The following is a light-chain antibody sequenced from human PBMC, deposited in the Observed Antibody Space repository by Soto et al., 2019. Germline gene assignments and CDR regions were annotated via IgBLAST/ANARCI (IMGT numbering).Light chain of an antibody. CDR3: LQYNSYSRGT. CDR2: LAS. CDR1: QSIKNW. V-gene: IGKV1-5*03. J-gene: IGKJ1*01. Sequence: DIQMTQSPSTLSASVGDRVTITCRASQSIKNWLAWYQQKPGKVPRLLIYLASTLESGVPSRFSGSGSGTEFTLTISSLQPDDFATYYCLQYNSYSRGTFGQGTKVEIK.